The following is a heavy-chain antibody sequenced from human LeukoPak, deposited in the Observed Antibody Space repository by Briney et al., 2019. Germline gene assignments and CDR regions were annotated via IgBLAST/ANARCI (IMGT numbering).Heavy chain of an antibody. CDR1: GFTFSSYW. CDR2: INQDGSGK. J-gene: IGHJ3*02. Sequence: GGSLRLSCAASGFTFSSYWMSWVRQAPGKGLEWVANINQDGSGKYYVDSVKGRFTISRDNSKNTLYLQMNSLRAEDTAVYYCARDSGGFDIWGQGTMVTVSS. D-gene: IGHD3-10*01. V-gene: IGHV3-7*01. CDR3: ARDSGGFDI.